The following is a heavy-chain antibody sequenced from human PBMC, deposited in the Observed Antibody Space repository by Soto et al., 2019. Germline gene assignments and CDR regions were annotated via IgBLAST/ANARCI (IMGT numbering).Heavy chain of an antibody. J-gene: IGHJ4*02. CDR1: GFTFSDYA. CDR2: IGPGGSTV. Sequence: QVQLVQSGGALVTPGGSLRLSCAASGFTFSDYAMNWIRQAPGRGLEWISYIGPGGSTVYYADSVKGRFTISRDNARKSLFLQMNILRVEDTAVYYCARGSDYYPYWGQGRLVTVSS. V-gene: IGHV3-11*01. CDR3: ARGSDYYPY. D-gene: IGHD6-25*01.